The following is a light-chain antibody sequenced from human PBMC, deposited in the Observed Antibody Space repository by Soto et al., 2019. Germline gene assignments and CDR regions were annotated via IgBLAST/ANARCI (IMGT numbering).Light chain of an antibody. CDR2: DDS. V-gene: IGLV3-21*02. Sequence: SYELTQPPSVSVAPGQTARITCGGNSIGSKSVHWYQQKPGQAPVLVGYDDSERPSGIPERFSGSNSGNTATLTISRVEAEDEADYYCQVWDRSSDPPYGFGTGTKVTVL. CDR1: SIGSKS. J-gene: IGLJ1*01. CDR3: QVWDRSSDPPYG.